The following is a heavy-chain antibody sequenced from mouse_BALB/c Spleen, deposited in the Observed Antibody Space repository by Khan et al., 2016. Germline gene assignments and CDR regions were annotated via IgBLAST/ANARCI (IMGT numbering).Heavy chain of an antibody. Sequence: VQLQQSGAELVKPGASVKLSCTAAGFNIKDTFLHWVKQRPEQGLEWLGRIDPANGDTKYDPNFQGKATITADTYSNTPYLTLSSLTPEDTAAYYCAPLYDGYSRYWGQGTTLTVSS. CDR3: APLYDGYSRY. D-gene: IGHD2-3*01. CDR2: IDPANGDT. J-gene: IGHJ2*01. V-gene: IGHV14-3*02. CDR1: GFNIKDTF.